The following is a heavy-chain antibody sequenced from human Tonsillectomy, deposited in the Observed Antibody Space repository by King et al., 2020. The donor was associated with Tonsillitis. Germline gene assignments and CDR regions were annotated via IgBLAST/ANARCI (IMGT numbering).Heavy chain of an antibody. CDR1: GFTFSSYP. J-gene: IGHJ4*02. Sequence: QLVQSGGGVVQPGRSLRISCAASGFTFSSYPMHWVRQAPGKGLEWVAVISFDGSDKYYVDYVKGRFTISRDNSKSTLYLQMNSLRAEDTAVYYCARDLYYNSYDRSGFCDYWGQGTLVTVSS. CDR3: ARDLYYNSYDRSGFCDY. D-gene: IGHD3-22*01. V-gene: IGHV3-30*04. CDR2: ISFDGSDK.